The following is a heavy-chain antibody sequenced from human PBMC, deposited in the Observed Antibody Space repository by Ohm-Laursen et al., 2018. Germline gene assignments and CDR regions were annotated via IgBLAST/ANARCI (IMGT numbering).Heavy chain of an antibody. J-gene: IGHJ4*02. V-gene: IGHV3-23*01. CDR2: ISGSGGST. Sequence: SLRLSCTASGFTFSSYAMSWVRQAPGKGLEWVSAISGSGGSTYYADSVKGRFTISRDNSKNTLYLQMNSLRAEDTAVYYCATSGYVWGSYRYTPFDYWGQGTLVTVSS. CDR1: GFTFSSYA. CDR3: ATSGYVWGSYRYTPFDY. D-gene: IGHD3-16*02.